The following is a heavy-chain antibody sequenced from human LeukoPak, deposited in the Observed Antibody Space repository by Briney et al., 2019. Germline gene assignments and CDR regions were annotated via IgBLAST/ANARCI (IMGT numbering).Heavy chain of an antibody. Sequence: PGGSLRLSCAASGFTFSNYAMSWVRQAPGKGLEWVSTITGSGTSIYYADSMKGRFTISRDNSKNTLYLQMNSLRAEDTAVYYCAKVPYWGQGTLVTVST. J-gene: IGHJ4*02. CDR1: GFTFSNYA. V-gene: IGHV3-23*01. CDR3: AKVPY. CDR2: ITGSGTSI.